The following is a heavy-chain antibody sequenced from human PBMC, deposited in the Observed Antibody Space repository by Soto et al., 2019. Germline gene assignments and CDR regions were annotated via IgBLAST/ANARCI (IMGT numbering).Heavy chain of an antibody. Sequence: QVQMVQSGAEVKKPGASVRVSCKTSGYSFTDYYIHWVRQAPGQGLEWMGWINPNSGGTNNARKFKAKVTLTRDTPINTAYMERSSLTSDDPAVFHCARGGDCDTANCNEGYCYGMDVWGQGTRVSVSS. V-gene: IGHV1-2*02. D-gene: IGHD2-2*03. CDR1: GYSFTDYY. CDR2: INPNSGGT. CDR3: ARGGDCDTANCNEGYCYGMDV. J-gene: IGHJ6*02.